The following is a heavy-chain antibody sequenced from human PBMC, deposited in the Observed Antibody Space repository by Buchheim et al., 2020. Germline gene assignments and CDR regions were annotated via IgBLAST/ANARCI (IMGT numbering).Heavy chain of an antibody. CDR3: ARSKLLGAVAGMDYYYGMDV. Sequence: QVQLVESGGGVVQPGRSLRLSCAASGFTFSSYAMHWVRQAPGKGLEWVAVISYDGSNKYYADSVKGRFTISRDNSKKTLYLQMNSLRAEDTAVYYCARSKLLGAVAGMDYYYGMDVWGQGTT. V-gene: IGHV3-30*04. J-gene: IGHJ6*02. CDR1: GFTFSSYA. D-gene: IGHD6-19*01. CDR2: ISYDGSNK.